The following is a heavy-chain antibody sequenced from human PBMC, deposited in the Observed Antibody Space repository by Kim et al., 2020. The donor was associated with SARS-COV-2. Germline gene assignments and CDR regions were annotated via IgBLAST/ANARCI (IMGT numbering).Heavy chain of an antibody. V-gene: IGHV3-48*03. CDR3: AREDMAEGGNAFDI. CDR1: GFTFSSYE. Sequence: GGSLRLSCAASGFTFSSYEMNWVRQAPGKGLESVSYISSSGSTIYYADSVKGRFTIYRDNAKNTLYLQMNSLRAEDTAVYYCAREDMAEGGNAFDIWGQG. CDR2: ISSSGSTI. D-gene: IGHD3-16*01. J-gene: IGHJ3*02.